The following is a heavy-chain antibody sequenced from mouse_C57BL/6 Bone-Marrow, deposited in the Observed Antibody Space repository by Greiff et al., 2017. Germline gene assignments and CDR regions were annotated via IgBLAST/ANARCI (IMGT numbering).Heavy chain of an antibody. V-gene: IGHV1-80*01. D-gene: IGHD1-1*01. Sequence: QVQLKQSGAELVKPGASVKISCKASGYAFSSYWMNWVKQRPGKGLEWIGQIYPGDGDTNYNGKFKGKATLTADKSSSTAYMQLSSLTSEDSAVYFCAHYYDGSSPFAYWGQGTLVTVSA. CDR3: AHYYDGSSPFAY. CDR2: IYPGDGDT. J-gene: IGHJ3*01. CDR1: GYAFSSYW.